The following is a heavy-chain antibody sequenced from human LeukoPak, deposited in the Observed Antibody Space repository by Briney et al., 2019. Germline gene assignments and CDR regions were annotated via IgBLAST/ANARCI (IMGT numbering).Heavy chain of an antibody. CDR1: GFPFSIYW. CDR3: ARGELVFAYSMDF. V-gene: IGHV3-7*01. CDR2: IKQDGSEK. J-gene: IGHJ6*03. Sequence: SGGSLRLSCAASGFPFSIYWMTWVRQAPGKGLEWVANIKQDGSEKYYVDSVKGRFTISRDNAKNSLYLQMNSLGAEDTAVYYCARGELVFAYSMDFWGKGTTVTISS. D-gene: IGHD6-6*01.